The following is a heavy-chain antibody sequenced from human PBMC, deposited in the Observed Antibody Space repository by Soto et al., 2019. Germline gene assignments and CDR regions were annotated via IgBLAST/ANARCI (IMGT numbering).Heavy chain of an antibody. V-gene: IGHV1-69*01. CDR2: IIPVFGTA. CDR3: ARAVVGTTSDYYYGMDV. J-gene: IGHJ6*04. Sequence: QVQLVQSGAEVRKPGSSGKVSCTASGGTFSSYIISWVRQAPGQGLEWMGGIIPVFGTANYAQRLQGRVTISADESTRTAKRELSSLRSEDTAVYYWARAVVGTTSDYYYGMDVWGKGTTVPVSS. D-gene: IGHD1-26*01. CDR1: GGTFSSYI.